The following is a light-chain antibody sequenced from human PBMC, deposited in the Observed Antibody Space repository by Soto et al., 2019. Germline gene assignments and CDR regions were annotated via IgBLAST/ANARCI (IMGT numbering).Light chain of an antibody. J-gene: IGLJ2*01. CDR2: EVN. CDR3: SSWTSSTTQV. Sequence: QSALTQPASVSGSPGQSITISCTGTSSDVGGYNFVSWYQQHTGKAPKLMIFEVNNRPSGVSNRFSGSKSGNTASLTSSGLQAEDEADYYCSSWTSSTTQVLGGGTKVTVL. CDR1: SSDVGGYNF. V-gene: IGLV2-14*01.